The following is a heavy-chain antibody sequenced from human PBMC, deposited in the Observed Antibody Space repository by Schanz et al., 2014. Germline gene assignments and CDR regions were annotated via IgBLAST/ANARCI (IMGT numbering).Heavy chain of an antibody. CDR2: INGYNAHT. Sequence: QVQLVQSGAEVKKPGASVKVSCKASGYTFTSSGFSWVRQAPGQGLEWMGWINGYNAHTNYAQKFQGRVTMTTDTSTSTVYMELRSPRSDDTAVYYCARDRDQWDGNFCDFWGQGTLVTVSS. CDR1: GYTFTSSG. CDR3: ARDRDQWDGNFCDF. J-gene: IGHJ4*02. V-gene: IGHV1-18*01. D-gene: IGHD1-26*01.